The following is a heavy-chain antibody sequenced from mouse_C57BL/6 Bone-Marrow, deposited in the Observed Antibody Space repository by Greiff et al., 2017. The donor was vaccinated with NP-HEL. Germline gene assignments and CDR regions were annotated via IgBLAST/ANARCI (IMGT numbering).Heavy chain of an antibody. CDR2: IYPRSGNT. J-gene: IGHJ4*01. CDR3: ARGPRGDGMED. V-gene: IGHV1-81*01. Sequence: QVQLQQSGAELARPGASVKLSCKASGYTFTSYGISWVKQRTGQGLEWIGEIYPRSGNTYYNEKFKGKATLTADKSSSTAYMELRSLTSEDSAVYFCARGPRGDGMEDWGQGTSVTVSS. CDR1: GYTFTSYG.